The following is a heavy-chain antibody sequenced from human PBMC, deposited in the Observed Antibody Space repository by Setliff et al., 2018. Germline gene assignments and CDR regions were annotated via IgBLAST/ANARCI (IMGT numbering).Heavy chain of an antibody. V-gene: IGHV1-3*01. D-gene: IGHD6-19*01. Sequence: ASVKVSCKASGYTFTDYAMHWVRQAPGQRLEWMGWINPANGNTKYSQKFQGRVTITRDTSASTAYMELSSLRSEDTAVYYCARDPGSGWYGQDAFDIWGQGTMVTVSS. CDR2: INPANGNT. J-gene: IGHJ3*02. CDR3: ARDPGSGWYGQDAFDI. CDR1: GYTFTDYA.